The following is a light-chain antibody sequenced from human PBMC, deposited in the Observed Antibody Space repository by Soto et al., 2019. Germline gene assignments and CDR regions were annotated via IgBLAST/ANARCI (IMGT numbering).Light chain of an antibody. J-gene: IGLJ1*01. CDR3: SSYAGSNNRYV. Sequence: QYALTQAPSGSGSPGQSVTISCTGTSSDVGGYNFVSWYQQHPGKAPKLIIYEVNKRPSGVPDRFSGSKSGNTASLTVSGLQAEDEADYYCSSYAGSNNRYVFGTGTKLTVL. V-gene: IGLV2-8*01. CDR1: SSDVGGYNF. CDR2: EVN.